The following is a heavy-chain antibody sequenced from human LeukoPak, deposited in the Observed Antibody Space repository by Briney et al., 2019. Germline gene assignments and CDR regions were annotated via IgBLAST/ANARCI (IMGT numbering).Heavy chain of an antibody. D-gene: IGHD3-10*01. V-gene: IGHV1-2*04. CDR2: INPNSGGT. CDR3: ARGGITMVRVGYYGTDV. J-gene: IGHJ6*04. Sequence: ASVTVSCKASGYTFTGYYMHWVRQAPGQGLEWMGWINPNSGGTNYAQKFQGWVTMTRDTSISTAYMELSRLRSDDTAVYYCARGGITMVRVGYYGTDVWGKGTTVTVSS. CDR1: GYTFTGYY.